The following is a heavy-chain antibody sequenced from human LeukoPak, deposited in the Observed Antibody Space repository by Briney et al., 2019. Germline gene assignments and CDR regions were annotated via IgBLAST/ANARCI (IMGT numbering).Heavy chain of an antibody. CDR1: VGSLCISSYY. J-gene: IGHJ2*01. D-gene: IGHD5-12*01. CDR3: AREKGYSGPWYFDL. Sequence: SKTLSLSCTVSVGSLCISSYYWGWIRQPPGKGLEWIGSIYYSGRTNYNPYFKSRVTISVDTSKNQFSMKLSSVTAADTAVYYCAREKGYSGPWYFDLWGRGTLVTVSS. V-gene: IGHV4-39*07. CDR2: IYYSGRT.